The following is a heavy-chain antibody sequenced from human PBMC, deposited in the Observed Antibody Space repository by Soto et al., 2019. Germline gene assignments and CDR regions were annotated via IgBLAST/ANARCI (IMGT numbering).Heavy chain of an antibody. CDR2: IYYSGST. V-gene: IGHV4-59*01. D-gene: IGHD2-2*01. J-gene: IGHJ5*02. Sequence: LSVTCSVSGGSISSYYWSWIRQPPGKGLEWIGYIYYSGSTNYNPSLKSRVTISVDTSKNQFSLKLSSVTAADTAVYYCARDLIIGYCSSTSCHEVFDPWGQGTLVTVSS. CDR1: GGSISSYY. CDR3: ARDLIIGYCSSTSCHEVFDP.